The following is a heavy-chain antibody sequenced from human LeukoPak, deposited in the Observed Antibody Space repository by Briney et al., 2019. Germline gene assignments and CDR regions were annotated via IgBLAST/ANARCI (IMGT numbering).Heavy chain of an antibody. Sequence: GGTLRLSCAASGFTFSDYYMSWIRQAPGKGLEWVSYISSSGSTIYYADSVKGRFTISRDNAKNSLYLQMNSLRAEDTAVYYCARRGYYYDSSGYYLGGFDYWGQGTLVTVSS. CDR1: GFTFSDYY. V-gene: IGHV3-11*01. J-gene: IGHJ4*02. CDR3: ARRGYYYDSSGYYLGGFDY. CDR2: ISSSGSTI. D-gene: IGHD3-22*01.